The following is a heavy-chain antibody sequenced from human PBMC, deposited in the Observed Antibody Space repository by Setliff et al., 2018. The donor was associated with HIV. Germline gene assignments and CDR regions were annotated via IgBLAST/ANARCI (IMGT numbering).Heavy chain of an antibody. J-gene: IGHJ3*02. Sequence: SVKVSCKASGGTFSSYAISWVRQAPGQGLEWMGGIIPIFGTANYAQKFQGRVTITTDESTSTAYMELSSLRSEDTAVYYCAGSYDSSGYYPYDAFDIWGQGTMVTVSS. V-gene: IGHV1-69*05. D-gene: IGHD3-22*01. CDR3: AGSYDSSGYYPYDAFDI. CDR2: IIPIFGTA. CDR1: GGTFSSYA.